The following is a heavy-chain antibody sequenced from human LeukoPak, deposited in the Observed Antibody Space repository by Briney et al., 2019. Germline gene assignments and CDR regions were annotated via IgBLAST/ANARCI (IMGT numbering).Heavy chain of an antibody. D-gene: IGHD3-16*01. V-gene: IGHV3-43*02. J-gene: IGHJ4*02. Sequence: GGSLRLSCAASGFTFDDYAMHWVRQAPGKGLEWVSLISGDGGSTYYADSVKGRFTISRDNSKNSLYLQMNSLRTEDTALYYCASGGTHFDYWGQGPWSPSPQ. CDR2: ISGDGGST. CDR3: ASGGTHFDY. CDR1: GFTFDDYA.